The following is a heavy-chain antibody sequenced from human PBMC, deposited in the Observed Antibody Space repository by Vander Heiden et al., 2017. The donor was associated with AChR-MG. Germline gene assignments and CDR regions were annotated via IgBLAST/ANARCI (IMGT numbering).Heavy chain of an antibody. CDR1: GFTFSSYS. V-gene: IGHV3-21*01. CDR2: ISSSSSYI. Sequence: EVQLVESGGGLVKPGGSMRLSCAASGFTFSSYSMNWVRQAPGKGLEWVSSISSSSSYIYYADSVKGRVTISRDNAKNSLYLQMNSLRAEDTAVYYCVSHEQTSWYYYYYMDVWGKGTTVTVSS. CDR3: VSHEQTSWYYYYYMDV. J-gene: IGHJ6*03.